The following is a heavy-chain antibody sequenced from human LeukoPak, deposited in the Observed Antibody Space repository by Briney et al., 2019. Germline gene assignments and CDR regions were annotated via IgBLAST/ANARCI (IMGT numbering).Heavy chain of an antibody. Sequence: SVKVSCKASGFTFTSSAMQWVRQARGQRLEWIGWIVVGSGNTNYAQKFQERVTITRDMSTSTAYMELSSLRSEDTAVYYCAASPDTIFGVVNRDYWGQGTLVTVSS. CDR2: IVVGSGNT. D-gene: IGHD3-3*01. CDR1: GFTFTSSA. J-gene: IGHJ4*02. CDR3: AASPDTIFGVVNRDY. V-gene: IGHV1-58*02.